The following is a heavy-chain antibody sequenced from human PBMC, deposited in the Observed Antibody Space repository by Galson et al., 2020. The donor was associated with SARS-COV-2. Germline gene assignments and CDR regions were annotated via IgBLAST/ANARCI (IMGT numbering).Heavy chain of an antibody. Sequence: GGSLRLSCAASGFTFDDYAMHWVRQAPGKGLEWVSGISWNSGSIGYADSVKGRFTISRDNAKNSLYLQMNSLRAEDTALYYCAKDGGGTWSASLGYYYYYMDVWGKGTTVTVSS. CDR3: AKDGGGTWSASLGYYYYYMDV. J-gene: IGHJ6*03. V-gene: IGHV3-9*01. CDR1: GFTFDDYA. D-gene: IGHD2-15*01. CDR2: ISWNSGSI.